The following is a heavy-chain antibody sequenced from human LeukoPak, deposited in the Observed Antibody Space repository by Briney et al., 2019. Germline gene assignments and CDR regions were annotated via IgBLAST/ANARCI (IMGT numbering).Heavy chain of an antibody. CDR1: GFTLSSNY. V-gene: IGHV3-53*01. D-gene: IGHD3-10*01. CDR2: IYSGGST. Sequence: GGSLRLSCAASGFTLSSNYMSWVRQAPGKGLEWVSVIYSGGSTYYADSVKGRFTISRDNSKNTLYLQMNSLRAEDTAVYYCARASVGYYGSGSGDAFDIWGQGTMVTVSS. J-gene: IGHJ3*02. CDR3: ARASVGYYGSGSGDAFDI.